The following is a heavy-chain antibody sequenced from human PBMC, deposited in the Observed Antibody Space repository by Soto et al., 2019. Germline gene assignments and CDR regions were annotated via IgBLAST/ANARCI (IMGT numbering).Heavy chain of an antibody. V-gene: IGHV3-64*01. J-gene: IGHJ5*02. CDR2: ISSNGGTT. D-gene: IGHD1-26*01. Sequence: VQLVESGGGLVQPGGSLRLSCAASGFTFSSYSMHWVRQAPGKGLEYVSAISSNGGTTSYANSVKGRFTISRDNSKNMLYLQMGSLRAEDMAVYYCGGYSGDGIWSWGQGTLGTASS. CDR3: GGYSGDGIWS. CDR1: GFTFSSYS.